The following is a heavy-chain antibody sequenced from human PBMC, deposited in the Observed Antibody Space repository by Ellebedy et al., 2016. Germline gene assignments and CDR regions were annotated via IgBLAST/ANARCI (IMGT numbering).Heavy chain of an antibody. Sequence: GGSLRLXCAASGFTFSSYAMSWVRQAPGKGLEWVSAISGSGGSTYYADSVKGRFTISRDNSKNTLYLQMNSLRAEDTAVYYCAKDPEVVIIEWYFDYWGQGTLVTVSS. CDR2: ISGSGGST. V-gene: IGHV3-23*01. CDR1: GFTFSSYA. J-gene: IGHJ4*02. CDR3: AKDPEVVIIEWYFDY. D-gene: IGHD3-3*01.